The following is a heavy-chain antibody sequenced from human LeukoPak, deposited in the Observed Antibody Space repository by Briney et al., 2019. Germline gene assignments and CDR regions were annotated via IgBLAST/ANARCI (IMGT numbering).Heavy chain of an antibody. J-gene: IGHJ5*02. CDR2: KNPNSGNT. CDR3: ARVRAFIAVAGSWFDP. CDR1: GYTFTSYD. D-gene: IGHD6-19*01. Sequence: ASVKVSCKASGYTFTSYDINWGRQATGQGLEWIRWKNPNSGNTGYAQKFQGRVTMTRNTSISTAHMELSSLRSEDTAVYYCARVRAFIAVAGSWFDPWGQGTLVTVSS. V-gene: IGHV1-8*01.